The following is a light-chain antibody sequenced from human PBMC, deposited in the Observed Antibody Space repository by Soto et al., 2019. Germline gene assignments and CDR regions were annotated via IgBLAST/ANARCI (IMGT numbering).Light chain of an antibody. CDR1: QSISSY. Sequence: DIQMTQSPSTLSASIGDRVNITCRASQSISSYLNWYQQKPGKAPKLLIYAASSLQSGVPSRFSGSGSGTDFTLTISSLQPEDFATYYCQQSYSTPITFGQGTRLEI. CDR3: QQSYSTPIT. J-gene: IGKJ5*01. CDR2: AAS. V-gene: IGKV1-39*01.